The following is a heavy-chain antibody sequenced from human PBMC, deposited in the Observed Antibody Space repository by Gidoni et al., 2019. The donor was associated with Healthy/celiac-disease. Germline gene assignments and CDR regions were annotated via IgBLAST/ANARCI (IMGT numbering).Heavy chain of an antibody. V-gene: IGHV3-23*01. D-gene: IGHD6-13*01. CDR3: AKDLVGSSWWEGAFDI. CDR1: GFTFSSDA. CDR2: ISGSGGST. J-gene: IGHJ3*02. Sequence: EVQLLESGGGLVQPGGSLRLSCAASGFTFSSDAMSWVRQAPGKGLEWVSAISGSGGSTYYADSLKGRFTISRDNSKNTLYLQMNSLRAEDTAVYYCAKDLVGSSWWEGAFDIWGQGTMVTVSS.